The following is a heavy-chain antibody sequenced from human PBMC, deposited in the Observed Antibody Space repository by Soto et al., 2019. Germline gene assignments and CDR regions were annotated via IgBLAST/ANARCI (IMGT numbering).Heavy chain of an antibody. CDR1: GGSISSYY. Sequence: SETLSLTCTVSGGSISSYYWSWILQPPGKGLEWIGYIYYSGSTNYNPSLKSRVTISVDTSKNQFSLKLSSVTAADTAVYYCAREAVAGRSLNWFDPWGQGTLVTVS. D-gene: IGHD6-19*01. J-gene: IGHJ5*02. CDR3: AREAVAGRSLNWFDP. CDR2: IYYSGST. V-gene: IGHV4-59*08.